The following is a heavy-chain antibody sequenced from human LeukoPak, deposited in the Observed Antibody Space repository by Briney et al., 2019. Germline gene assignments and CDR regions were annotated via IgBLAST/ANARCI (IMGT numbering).Heavy chain of an antibody. J-gene: IGHJ4*02. CDR1: GFTFSSYA. CDR2: ISGSGGST. CDR3: AKDSTPYYYDSSGDYFD. D-gene: IGHD3-22*01. V-gene: IGHV3-23*01. Sequence: GGSLRLSCAASGFTFSSYAMSWVRQAPGKGLEWVSAISGSGGSTYYADSVKGRFTISRDNSKNTLYLQMNSLRAEDTAVYYCAKDSTPYYYDSSGDYFDWGQRTLVTVSS.